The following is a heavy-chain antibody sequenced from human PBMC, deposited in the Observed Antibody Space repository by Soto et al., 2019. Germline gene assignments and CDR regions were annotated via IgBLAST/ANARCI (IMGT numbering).Heavy chain of an antibody. V-gene: IGHV3-7*01. Sequence: QLVESGGDLVQSGGSLRLSCSASGFTFSSFWMSWVRQAPGKGLEWVANIKQDGSEKYYMDSVKGRFTISRDNAKNSLYLQMNSLTVEETAVYYCARDGARVRIFGVVYPVWGQGTLVAVSS. CDR2: IKQDGSEK. J-gene: IGHJ4*02. D-gene: IGHD3-3*02. CDR3: ARDGARVRIFGVVYPV. CDR1: GFTFSSFW.